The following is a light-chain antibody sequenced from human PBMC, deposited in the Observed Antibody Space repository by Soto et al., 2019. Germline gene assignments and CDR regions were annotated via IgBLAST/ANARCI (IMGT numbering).Light chain of an antibody. J-gene: IGLJ2*01. CDR3: SSYTCSNTVV. CDR2: DVS. Sequence: QSALTQPASVSGSPGQSITISCTGTSSDVGGYNFVSWYQQYPGKAPKLMISDVSNRPSGVSNRFSGSKSGNTASLTISGLQAEDEADYYCSSYTCSNTVVFGGGTKLTVL. V-gene: IGLV2-14*01. CDR1: SSDVGGYNF.